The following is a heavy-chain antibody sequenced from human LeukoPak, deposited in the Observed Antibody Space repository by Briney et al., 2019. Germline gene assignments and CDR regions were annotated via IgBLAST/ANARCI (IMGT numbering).Heavy chain of an antibody. Sequence: SETLSLTCTVSGASISGHYLTWIRQPPGKGLEWIGYISHIGSTYYNPSLKSRVTISVDTSKNQFSLKLTSVTAADTAVYYCARDRISINAFDMWGQGTMVTVSS. J-gene: IGHJ3*02. CDR2: ISHIGST. D-gene: IGHD1-14*01. CDR3: ARDRISINAFDM. V-gene: IGHV4-59*11. CDR1: GASISGHY.